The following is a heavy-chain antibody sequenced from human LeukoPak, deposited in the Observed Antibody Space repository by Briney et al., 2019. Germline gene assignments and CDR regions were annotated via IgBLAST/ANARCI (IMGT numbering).Heavy chain of an antibody. CDR3: ARMEMATITGFDY. Sequence: SETLSLTCTVSGGSISSGGYYWSWIRQPPGKGLEWIGYIYHSGSTYYNPSLKSRVTVSVDRSKNQFSLKLSSVTAADTAVYYCARMEMATITGFDYWGQGTLVTVSS. CDR1: GGSISSGGYY. J-gene: IGHJ4*02. V-gene: IGHV4-30-2*01. D-gene: IGHD5-24*01. CDR2: IYHSGST.